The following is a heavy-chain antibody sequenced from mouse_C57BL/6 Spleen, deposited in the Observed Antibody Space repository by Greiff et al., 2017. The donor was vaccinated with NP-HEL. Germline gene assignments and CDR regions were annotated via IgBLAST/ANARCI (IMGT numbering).Heavy chain of an antibody. CDR2: IYPGSGST. V-gene: IGHV1-55*01. CDR1: GYTFTSYW. CDR3: ARSYYYGSPFDY. D-gene: IGHD1-1*01. Sequence: QVQLQQPGAELVKPGASVKMSCKASGYTFTSYWITWVKQRPGQGLEWIGDIYPGSGSTNYNEKFKSTATLTVDTSSSTAYMQLSSLTSEESAVYYCARSYYYGSPFDYWGQGTTLTVSS. J-gene: IGHJ2*01.